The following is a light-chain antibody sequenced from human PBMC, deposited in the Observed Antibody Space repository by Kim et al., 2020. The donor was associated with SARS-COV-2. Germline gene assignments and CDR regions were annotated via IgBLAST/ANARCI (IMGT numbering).Light chain of an antibody. CDR2: ANN. Sequence: SSELTQDPAVSVALGQTVRITCQGDSLTMYYATWYQQKPGQAPILLIYANNNRPSGTPDRFSASSSRTTSSLTITGAQAEDEADYFRVSRDSSGHHWMFG. J-gene: IGLJ3*02. CDR3: VSRDSSGHHWM. V-gene: IGLV3-19*01. CDR1: SLTMYY.